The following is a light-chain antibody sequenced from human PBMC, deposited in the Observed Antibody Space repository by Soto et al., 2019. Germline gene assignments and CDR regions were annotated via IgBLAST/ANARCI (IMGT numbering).Light chain of an antibody. CDR3: QQYNNWPSWT. J-gene: IGKJ1*01. CDR1: QSISYN. CDR2: IAS. V-gene: IGKV3-15*01. Sequence: IVMSQSPAALSASPGERVTLSCRASQSISYNLDWYHQRPGQAPRLLIYIASTRATGIPARFSGSGSGTELTLTISSLQSEDSAIYYCQQYNNWPSWTFGQGTKVEV.